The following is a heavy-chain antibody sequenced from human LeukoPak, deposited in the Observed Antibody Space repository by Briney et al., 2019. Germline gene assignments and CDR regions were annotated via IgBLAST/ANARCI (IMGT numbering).Heavy chain of an antibody. CDR2: IYYSGST. V-gene: IGHV4-39*01. D-gene: IGHD1-1*01. Sequence: SETLSLTCSVSGGSISSSNYYWGWIRQPPGKGLEWIGSIYYSGSTYYNPSLKSRVTISVDTSKNQFSLKLSSVTAADTAVYYCARPVPSRLGWFDPWGQGTLVTVSS. CDR1: GGSISSSNYY. CDR3: ARPVPSRLGWFDP. J-gene: IGHJ5*02.